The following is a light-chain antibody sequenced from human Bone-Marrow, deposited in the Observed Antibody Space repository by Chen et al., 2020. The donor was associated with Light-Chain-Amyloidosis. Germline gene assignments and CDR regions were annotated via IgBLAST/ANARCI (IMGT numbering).Light chain of an antibody. J-gene: IGKJ4*01. CDR3: QQRARWPALT. Sequence: EIVLTQSPATLSLSQGETATLSCRASKSVDRYLAWYQQKPGQAPRLLIYDGSTRATGIPARFSGSGSGTDFTLAITSLDPEYSAIYYCQQRARWPALTVGGGTKVEIK. CDR2: DGS. CDR1: KSVDRY. V-gene: IGKV3-11*01.